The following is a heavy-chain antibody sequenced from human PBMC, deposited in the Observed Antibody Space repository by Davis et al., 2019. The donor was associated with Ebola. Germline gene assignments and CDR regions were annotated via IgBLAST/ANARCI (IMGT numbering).Heavy chain of an antibody. CDR2: IKYDGSEK. CDR3: ASRMTTALS. CDR1: GFTFSRHW. V-gene: IGHV3-7*03. D-gene: IGHD4-11*01. J-gene: IGHJ4*03. Sequence: GSLRLSCVASGFTFSRHWMTWVRQAPGKGLEWVANIKYDGSEKDYVDSVKGRFTISRDNAKKSLYLQMNSLRVEDTAVYYCASRMTTALSWGQGTMVTVSS.